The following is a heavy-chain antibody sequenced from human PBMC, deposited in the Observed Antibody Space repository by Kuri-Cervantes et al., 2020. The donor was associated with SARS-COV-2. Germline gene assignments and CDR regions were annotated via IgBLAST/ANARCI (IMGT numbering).Heavy chain of an antibody. D-gene: IGHD1-1*01. CDR3: ARDIYWNPVV. Sequence: GGSLRLSCAASGFTFSDYYMNWVRQAPGKGLEWVSSISSSTIYYADSVKGRFTISRDNAKNSLYLQMNSLRAEDTAVYYCARDIYWNPVVWGQGTLVTVSS. J-gene: IGHJ4*02. CDR2: ISSSTI. CDR1: GFTFSDYY. V-gene: IGHV3-69-1*02.